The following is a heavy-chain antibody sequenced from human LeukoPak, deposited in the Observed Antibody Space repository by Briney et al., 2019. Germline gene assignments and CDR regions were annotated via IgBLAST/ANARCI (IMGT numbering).Heavy chain of an antibody. J-gene: IGHJ3*02. CDR3: ARVGARLGAFDI. Sequence: GSLRLSCEASGFTFSSYWMHWVRQAPGKGLVWVSRINSDGSRTTYADSVKGRFTISRDNAKNTLYLQMNSLRAEDTAVYYCARVGARLGAFDIWGQGTMVTVSS. CDR1: GFTFSSYW. V-gene: IGHV3-74*01. D-gene: IGHD6-25*01. CDR2: INSDGSRT.